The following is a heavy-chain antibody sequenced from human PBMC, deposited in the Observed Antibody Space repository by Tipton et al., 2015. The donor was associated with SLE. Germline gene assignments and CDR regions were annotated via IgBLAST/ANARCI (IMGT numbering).Heavy chain of an antibody. J-gene: IGHJ4*02. CDR1: GYTFTSYG. D-gene: IGHD6-19*01. Sequence: QSGAELKKPGASVKVSCKASGYTFTSYGISWVRQAPGQGLEWMGWISAYNGNTKYAQKLQGRVTMTTDTSTSTAYMELRSLRSDDTAVYYCARTPDSSGWGGDLDYWGQGTLVTVSS. V-gene: IGHV1-18*01. CDR2: ISAYNGNT. CDR3: ARTPDSSGWGGDLDY.